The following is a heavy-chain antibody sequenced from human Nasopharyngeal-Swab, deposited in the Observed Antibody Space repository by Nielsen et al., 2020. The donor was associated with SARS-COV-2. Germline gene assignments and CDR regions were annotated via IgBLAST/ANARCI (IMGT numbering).Heavy chain of an antibody. J-gene: IGHJ4*02. CDR3: ATGGWVAFDY. D-gene: IGHD1-26*01. Sequence: GESLKISCAASGFTFSSYWMSWVRQAPGKGLEWVANIKQDGSEKYYVDSVKGRFTISRDNAKNSLYLQMNSLRAEDTAVYYCATGGWVAFDYWGQGTLVTVSS. CDR1: GFTFSSYW. CDR2: IKQDGSEK. V-gene: IGHV3-7*01.